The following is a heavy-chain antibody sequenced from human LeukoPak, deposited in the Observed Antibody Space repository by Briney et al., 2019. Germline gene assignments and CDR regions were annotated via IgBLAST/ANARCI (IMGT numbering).Heavy chain of an antibody. CDR3: ARSNSGWDFLEY. Sequence: PGGSLRLSCAASGFTFSSYSMNWVRQAPGKGLEWVSSIYSGGNTYYANSVKGRFTISRDKSRNTLHLRMNSLRAEDTALYYCARSNSGWDFLEYWGQGTLVTVSS. D-gene: IGHD5-12*01. CDR2: IYSGGNT. V-gene: IGHV3-66*01. CDR1: GFTFSSYS. J-gene: IGHJ4*02.